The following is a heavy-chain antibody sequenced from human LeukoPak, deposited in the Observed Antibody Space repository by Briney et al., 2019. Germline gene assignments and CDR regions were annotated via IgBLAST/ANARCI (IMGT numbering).Heavy chain of an antibody. V-gene: IGHV3-48*01. CDR3: ARDSSVCAFDV. Sequence: PGGSLRLSCAASGFTFSPYTMHWVRQPPGKGLEWISYINTGSSTIYYADSVKGRFTISRDNAKKSVDLQLNSLRAEDTAVYYCARDSSVCAFDVWGQGTMVTVSS. D-gene: IGHD6-6*01. CDR2: INTGSSTI. CDR1: GFTFSPYT. J-gene: IGHJ3*01.